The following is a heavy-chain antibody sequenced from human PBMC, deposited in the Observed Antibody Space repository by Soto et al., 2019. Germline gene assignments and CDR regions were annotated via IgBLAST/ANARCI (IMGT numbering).Heavy chain of an antibody. V-gene: IGHV3-15*01. CDR3: TAAGDRGVVMRGMDV. Sequence: DVQIVESGGGSVKPGGSLRLSCIASGFTFSKSWMRWVRQAPGKGLEWVCRIRSNANGGTVEYAGTVKCRFIISRDDSTNTWYLQMNSVYIEDTGVYYGTAAGDRGVVMRGMDVWGQGTAVTVS. CDR1: GFTFSKSW. D-gene: IGHD3-10*01. CDR2: IRSNANGGTV. J-gene: IGHJ6*02.